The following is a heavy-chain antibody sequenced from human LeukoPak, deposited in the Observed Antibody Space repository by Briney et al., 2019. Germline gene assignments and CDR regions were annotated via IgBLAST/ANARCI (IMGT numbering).Heavy chain of an antibody. D-gene: IGHD3-10*01. CDR3: AKDEDKEIMVRGAPDY. CDR2: ISWNSGSI. Sequence: GRSLRLSCAASGFTFDDYAMHWVRQAPGKGLEWVSGISWNSGSIGYADSVKGRFTISRDNAKNSLYLQMNSLRAEDTALYYCAKDEDKEIMVRGAPDYWGQGTLVTVSS. J-gene: IGHJ4*02. CDR1: GFTFDDYA. V-gene: IGHV3-9*01.